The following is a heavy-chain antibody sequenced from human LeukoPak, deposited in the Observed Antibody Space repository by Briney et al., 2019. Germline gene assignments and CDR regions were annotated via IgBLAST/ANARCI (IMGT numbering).Heavy chain of an antibody. V-gene: IGHV4-34*01. CDR3: ARGVLGTIVVVVAAYYFDY. J-gene: IGHJ4*02. CDR2: INHSGST. Sequence: PSETLSLTCAVYGGSFSGYYWSWIRQPPGKGLEWIGEINHSGSTNYNPSLKSRVTISVDTSKNQFSLKVSSVTAADTAVYYCARGVLGTIVVVVAAYYFDYWGQGTLVTVSS. D-gene: IGHD2-15*01. CDR1: GGSFSGYY.